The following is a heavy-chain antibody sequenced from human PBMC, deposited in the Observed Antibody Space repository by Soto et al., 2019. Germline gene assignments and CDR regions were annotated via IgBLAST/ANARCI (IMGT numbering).Heavy chain of an antibody. D-gene: IGHD4-4*01. Sequence: EVQLLESGGDLVQPGGSLRLVCAASGFTFSNSGMRWVRQAPGQGLEWVSSIGPGGNTYYSDAVKGRFTISRDISKNTLFLQMDSLRAEDTATYYCAKLLHNSYYNVMDVWGQGTTVTVSS. V-gene: IGHV3-23*01. J-gene: IGHJ6*02. CDR1: GFTFSNSG. CDR3: AKLLHNSYYNVMDV. CDR2: SIGPGGNT.